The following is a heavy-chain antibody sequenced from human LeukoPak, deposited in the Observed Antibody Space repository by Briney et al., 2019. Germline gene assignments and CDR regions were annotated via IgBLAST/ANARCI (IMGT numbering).Heavy chain of an antibody. CDR3: ATVLHYTSCYRD. J-gene: IGHJ4*02. D-gene: IGHD2-2*01. Sequence: ASVKVSCKVSGYTLTELSMHWVRQAPGKGHEWMGGFDPEDGETIYAQKFQGRVTMTEDTSTDTAYMELSSLRSEDTAVYYCATVLHYTSCYRDWGQGTLVTVSS. CDR1: GYTLTELS. V-gene: IGHV1-24*01. CDR2: FDPEDGET.